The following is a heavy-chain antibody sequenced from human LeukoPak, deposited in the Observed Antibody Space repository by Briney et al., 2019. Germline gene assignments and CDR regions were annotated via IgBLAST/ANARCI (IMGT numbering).Heavy chain of an antibody. J-gene: IGHJ6*03. CDR2: INSDESST. V-gene: IGHV3-74*01. CDR3: AKTDRMDV. CDR1: GFTFSSHA. Sequence: GGSLRLSCEASGFTFSSHAMHWVRQAPGKGLMWVSRINSDESSTSYADSVKGRFTISRDNAKNTLYLQMNSLRAEDTAVYYCAKTDRMDVWGKGATVTISS.